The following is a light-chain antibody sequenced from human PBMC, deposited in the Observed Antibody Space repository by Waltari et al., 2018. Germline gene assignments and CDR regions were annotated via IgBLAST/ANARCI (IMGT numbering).Light chain of an antibody. J-gene: IGKJ1*01. CDR2: HAS. Sequence: ELVLTQSPGTLSLSPGDRATLSCRASQSVSTYLAWYQQKPGQAPRLLIYHASSRATGIPDRFSGSGSGTDFSLTISRLEPEDFAVYYCQHYLRLPATFGQGTKVEIK. CDR3: QHYLRLPAT. V-gene: IGKV3-20*01. CDR1: QSVSTY.